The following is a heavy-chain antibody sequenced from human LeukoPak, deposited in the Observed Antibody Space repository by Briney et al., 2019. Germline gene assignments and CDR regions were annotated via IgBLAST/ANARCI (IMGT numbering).Heavy chain of an antibody. Sequence: SETLPLTCTVSGDSISSSSYYWGWIRQPPGKGLEWIGSIYYSGSTYYNPSLKSRVTISVDTSKNQFSLKLSSVTAADTAVYYCARQEGLAPDPGYCSSTSCRRYYFDYWGQGTLVTVSS. V-gene: IGHV4-39*01. CDR1: GDSISSSSYY. CDR2: IYYSGST. D-gene: IGHD2-2*01. CDR3: ARQEGLAPDPGYCSSTSCRRYYFDY. J-gene: IGHJ4*02.